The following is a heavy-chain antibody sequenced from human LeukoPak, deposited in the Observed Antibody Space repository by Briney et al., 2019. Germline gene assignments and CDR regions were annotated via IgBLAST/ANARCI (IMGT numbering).Heavy chain of an antibody. CDR2: IYYSGST. Sequence: PSETLSLTCTVSGGSISSYYWSWIRQPPGKGLEWIGYIYYSGSTNYNPSLKSRVTISVDTSKNQFSLKLSSVTAADTAVYYCARASGYCSGGSCYSYWFDPWGQGTLVTVS. D-gene: IGHD2-15*01. CDR1: GGSISSYY. V-gene: IGHV4-59*01. CDR3: ARASGYCSGGSCYSYWFDP. J-gene: IGHJ5*02.